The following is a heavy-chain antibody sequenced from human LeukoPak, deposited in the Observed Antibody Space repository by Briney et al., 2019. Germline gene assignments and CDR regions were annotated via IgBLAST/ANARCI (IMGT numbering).Heavy chain of an antibody. D-gene: IGHD3-10*01. J-gene: IGHJ6*02. CDR3: AKCMVRGGLQTCYGVDV. CDR2: ISGSGGST. CDR1: GFTFSSYA. Sequence: GGSLRLSCAASGFTFSSYAMSWVRQAPGKGLEWVSAISGSGGSTYYADSVKGRFTISRDNSKNTLYLQMNSLRAEDTAVYYCAKCMVRGGLQTCYGVDVWGQGTTVTVSS. V-gene: IGHV3-23*01.